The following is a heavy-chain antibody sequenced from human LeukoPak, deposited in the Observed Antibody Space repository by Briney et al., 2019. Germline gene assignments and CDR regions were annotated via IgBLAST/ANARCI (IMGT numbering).Heavy chain of an antibody. CDR2: ISSSGSTI. J-gene: IGHJ4*02. Sequence: PGGSLRLPCTVSGLTVNSNDMNWVRQAPGKGLEWVSYISSSGSTIYYADSVKGRFTISRDNAKNSLYLQMNSLRAEDTAVYYCAREDIVVVPETFDYWGQGTLVTVSS. D-gene: IGHD2-2*01. CDR1: GLTVNSND. CDR3: AREDIVVVPETFDY. V-gene: IGHV3-48*03.